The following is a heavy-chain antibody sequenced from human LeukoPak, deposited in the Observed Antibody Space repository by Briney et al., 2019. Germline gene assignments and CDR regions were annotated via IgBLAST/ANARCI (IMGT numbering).Heavy chain of an antibody. V-gene: IGHV4-4*07. Sequence: SETLSLTCTVSGGSISSYYWSWIRQPAGEGLEWIGRIYTSGSTNYNPSLKSRVTMSVDTSKNQFSLKLSSVTAADTAVYYCARSGYSYGSLYYYYGMDVWGQGTTVTVSS. CDR1: GGSISSYY. J-gene: IGHJ6*02. CDR3: ARSGYSYGSLYYYYGMDV. CDR2: IYTSGST. D-gene: IGHD5-18*01.